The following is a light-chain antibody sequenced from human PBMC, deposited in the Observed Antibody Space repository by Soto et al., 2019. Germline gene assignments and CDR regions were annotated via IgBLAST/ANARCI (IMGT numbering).Light chain of an antibody. V-gene: IGLV2-11*01. Sequence: QSALTQPRSVSGSPGQSVTISCTGTSSDVGNYNCVSWYQQHPGKAPKVIIYDVSKRPSGVPDRFSGSKSGNTASLTISGLQAEDEADYYCCSYAGSYTVIFGGGTKLTVL. J-gene: IGLJ2*01. CDR2: DVS. CDR1: SSDVGNYNC. CDR3: CSYAGSYTVI.